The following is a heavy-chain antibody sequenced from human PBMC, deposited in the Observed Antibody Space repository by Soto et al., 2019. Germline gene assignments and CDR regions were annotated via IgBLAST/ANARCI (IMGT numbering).Heavy chain of an antibody. CDR1: GFPFIGYA. J-gene: IGHJ6*02. CDR3: VKHPDYYYYGMDV. V-gene: IGHV3-64D*08. Sequence: LRPSGSSSGFPFIGYASRLGRQAPGKGMEYVSAISSNGGSTYYADSVKGRFTISRDNSKNTLYLQMSSLRAEDTAVYYCVKHPDYYYYGMDVWGQGTPVTVS. CDR2: ISSNGGST.